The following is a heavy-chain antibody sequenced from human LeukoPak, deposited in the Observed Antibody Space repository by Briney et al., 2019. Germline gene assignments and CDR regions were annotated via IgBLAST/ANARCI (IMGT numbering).Heavy chain of an antibody. CDR3: AREPPGGGFDY. CDR1: GLSVSGNY. V-gene: IGHV3-66*01. J-gene: IGHJ4*02. CDR2: IYSGGKT. D-gene: IGHD3-16*01. Sequence: PGGSLRLSCAASGLSVSGNYISWVRQAPGKGLEWVSFIYSGGKTHYADSVKGRFTISTDNSKNTLYLQMNILRAEDTAVYYCAREPPGGGFDYWGQGTLVTVSS.